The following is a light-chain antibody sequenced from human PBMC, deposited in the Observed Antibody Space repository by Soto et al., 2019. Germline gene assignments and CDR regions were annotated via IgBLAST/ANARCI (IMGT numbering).Light chain of an antibody. CDR1: SMDVGSYDY. CDR2: EVS. V-gene: IGLV2-14*01. Sequence: QSVLTQTASVSGSPGQSITISCTGTSMDVGSYDYVSWYQHHARKAPKLMIYEVSIRPSGLSNRCSACKSGNTASPTISGLQAEDEADYYCCSYASSSSFVFXTCTNVTVL. J-gene: IGLJ1*01. CDR3: CSYASSSSFV.